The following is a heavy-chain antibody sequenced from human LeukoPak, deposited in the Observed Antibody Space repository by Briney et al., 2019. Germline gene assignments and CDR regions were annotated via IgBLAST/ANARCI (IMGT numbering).Heavy chain of an antibody. V-gene: IGHV1-69*05. Sequence: GASVKVSCKASGYTFTSYGISWVRQAPGQGLEWMGGIIPIFGTANYAQKFQGRVTITTDESTSTAYMELSSLRSEDTAVYYCARDFVSRDTIIGNWFDPWGQGTLVTVSS. J-gene: IGHJ5*02. CDR3: ARDFVSRDTIIGNWFDP. CDR2: IIPIFGTA. D-gene: IGHD5-18*01. CDR1: GYTFTSYG.